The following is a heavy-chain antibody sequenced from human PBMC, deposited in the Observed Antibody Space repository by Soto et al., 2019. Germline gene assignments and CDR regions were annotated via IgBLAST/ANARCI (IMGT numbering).Heavy chain of an antibody. J-gene: IGHJ4*02. CDR2: ISYDGSNK. CDR1: GFTFSSYG. D-gene: IGHD5-12*01. Sequence: PGGSLRLSCAASGFTFSSYGMHWVRQAPGKGLEWVAVISYDGSNKYYADSVKGRFTISRDNSKNTLYLQMNSLRAEDTAVYYCAKDHGVDLRDYWGQGTLVTVSS. CDR3: AKDHGVDLRDY. V-gene: IGHV3-30*18.